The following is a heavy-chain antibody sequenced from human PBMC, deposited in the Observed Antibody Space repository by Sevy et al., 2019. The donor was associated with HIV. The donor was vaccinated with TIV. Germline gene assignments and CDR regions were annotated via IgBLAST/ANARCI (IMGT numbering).Heavy chain of an antibody. V-gene: IGHV1-2*02. CDR3: ARVFYCLGSGPPAPHFDF. J-gene: IGHJ4*02. CDR1: GYTFTGYY. CDR2: IDPHSGST. D-gene: IGHD3-10*01. Sequence: ASVKVSCKASGYTFTGYYIHWVRKAPGQGLEWMGWIDPHSGSTNYTQKLQDRVTMTRDTSINTVYMQLSRLIFDDTAIYYDARVFYCLGSGPPAPHFDFWGQGTLVTVSS.